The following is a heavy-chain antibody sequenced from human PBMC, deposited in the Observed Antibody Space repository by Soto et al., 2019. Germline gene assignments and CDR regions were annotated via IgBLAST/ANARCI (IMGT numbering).Heavy chain of an antibody. CDR3: ARDRYSSGWYASFDY. Sequence: PGGSVRLSCAASGFTFSSYAMHWVRQAPGKGLEWVAVISYDGSNKYYADSVKGRFTISRDNSKNTLYLQMNSLRAEDTAVYYCARDRYSSGWYASFDYWGQGTLVTVSS. CDR1: GFTFSSYA. V-gene: IGHV3-30-3*01. CDR2: ISYDGSNK. J-gene: IGHJ4*02. D-gene: IGHD6-19*01.